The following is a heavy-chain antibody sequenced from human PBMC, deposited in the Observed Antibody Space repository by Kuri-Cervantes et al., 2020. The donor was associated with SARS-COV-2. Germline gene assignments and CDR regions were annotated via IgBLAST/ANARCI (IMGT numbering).Heavy chain of an antibody. Sequence: SVKVSCKPSSGTFRTQVCGWVRQAPGQGLEGLGGIVPMFGTLDYAQSFQGRVTITADKSTNTVYMELKGLTAQDTAVYFCVGDDGNVHFDSWGQGTLVTVSS. CDR2: IVPMFGTL. CDR1: SGTFRTQV. V-gene: IGHV1-69*06. J-gene: IGHJ4*02. D-gene: IGHD6-6*01. CDR3: VGDDGNVHFDS.